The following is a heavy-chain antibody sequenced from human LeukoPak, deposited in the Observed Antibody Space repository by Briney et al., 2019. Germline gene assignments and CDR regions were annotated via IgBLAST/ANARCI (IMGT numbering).Heavy chain of an antibody. CDR2: ISGSGGST. J-gene: IGHJ2*01. CDR3: AKDQLFSGECHYDSSGYPCYWYFDL. Sequence: GGSLRLSCAASGFTFSTCGMAWVRQAPGKGLEWVSAISGSGGSTYYADSVKGRFTISRDNSKNTLYLQMNSLRAEDTAVYYCAKDQLFSGECHYDSSGYPCYWYFDLWGRGTLVTVSS. V-gene: IGHV3-23*01. D-gene: IGHD3-22*01. CDR1: GFTFSTCG.